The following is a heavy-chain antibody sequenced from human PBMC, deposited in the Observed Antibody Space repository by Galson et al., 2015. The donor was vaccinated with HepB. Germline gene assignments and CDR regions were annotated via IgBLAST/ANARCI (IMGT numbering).Heavy chain of an antibody. CDR3: ARDGLWFGAGDFG. D-gene: IGHD3-10*01. J-gene: IGHJ4*02. Sequence: SVKVSCKASGGTFSSYAISWVRQAPGQGLEWMGGIIPIFGTANYAQKFQGRVTITADESTSTAYMELSSLRSEDTAVYYCARDGLWFGAGDFGGGQGTLVTVSS. CDR1: GGTFSSYA. V-gene: IGHV1-69*13. CDR2: IIPIFGTA.